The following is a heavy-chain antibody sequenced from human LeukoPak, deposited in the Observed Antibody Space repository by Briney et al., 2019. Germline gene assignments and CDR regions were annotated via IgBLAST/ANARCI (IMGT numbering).Heavy chain of an antibody. D-gene: IGHD3-22*01. CDR3: ARVASITMICDF. V-gene: IGHV3-11*06. Sequence: GGFLRLSCAASGFTFSDYYMSWIRQAPGKGLEWVSYISTSGRYTNYTDSVKGRFTISRDNAKNSLFLQMNSLRAEDTAVYYCARVASITMICDFWGQGTLVTVSS. CDR1: GFTFSDYY. J-gene: IGHJ4*02. CDR2: ISTSGRYT.